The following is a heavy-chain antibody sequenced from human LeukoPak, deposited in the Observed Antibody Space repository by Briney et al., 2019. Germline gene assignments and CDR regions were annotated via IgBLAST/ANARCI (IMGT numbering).Heavy chain of an antibody. CDR2: IYYSGST. V-gene: IGHV4-59*12. Sequence: SETLSLTCTVSGGSISSYYWSWIRQPPGKGLEWIGYIYYSGSTNYNPSLKSRVTISVDTSKNQFSLKLTSVTAADTAVYYCAKSPHSYAYWYFDLWGRGTLVTVSS. J-gene: IGHJ2*01. D-gene: IGHD5-18*01. CDR1: GGSISSYY. CDR3: AKSPHSYAYWYFDL.